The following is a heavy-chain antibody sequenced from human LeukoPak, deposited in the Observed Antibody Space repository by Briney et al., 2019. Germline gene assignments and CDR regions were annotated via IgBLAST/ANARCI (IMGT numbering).Heavy chain of an antibody. D-gene: IGHD3-22*01. CDR2: ISGSGGNT. CDR3: ARDTPYDSSGYPFEY. V-gene: IGHV3-23*01. Sequence: PGGSLRLSCAASGFIFYVYAMNWVRQAPGKGLQWVSGISGSGGNTYYVDSVKGRFTISRDNSKNTLYLQMNSLRVEDTAVYYCARDTPYDSSGYPFEYWGQGTLVTVSS. CDR1: GFIFYVYA. J-gene: IGHJ4*02.